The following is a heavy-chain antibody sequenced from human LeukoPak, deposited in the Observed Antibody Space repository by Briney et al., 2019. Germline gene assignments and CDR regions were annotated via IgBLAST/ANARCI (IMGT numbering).Heavy chain of an antibody. Sequence: SETLSLTCTVSGGSISSGDYYWSWIRQPPGKGLEWIGYIYYSGSTYYNPSLKSRVTISVDTSKNQFSLKLSSVTAADTAVYYCARVWVGGTRPRAHFDYWGQGTLVTVSS. J-gene: IGHJ4*02. CDR3: ARVWVGGTRPRAHFDY. D-gene: IGHD3-10*01. V-gene: IGHV4-30-4*08. CDR1: GGSISSGDYY. CDR2: IYYSGST.